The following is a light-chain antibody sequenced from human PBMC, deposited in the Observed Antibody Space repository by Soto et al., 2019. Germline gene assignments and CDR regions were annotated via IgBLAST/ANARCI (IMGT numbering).Light chain of an antibody. CDR3: QQHSNWPPLT. CDR2: DAS. V-gene: IGKV3-11*01. J-gene: IGKJ4*01. Sequence: VVLTQSPATLSLSPGEPATLSCRASRDVYINALAWYQQKPGQAPRLLIYDASTRATGIPARFSGSGSGTDFTLTISSLEPEDFAVYYCQQHSNWPPLTFGGGTKVDIK. CDR1: RDVYINA.